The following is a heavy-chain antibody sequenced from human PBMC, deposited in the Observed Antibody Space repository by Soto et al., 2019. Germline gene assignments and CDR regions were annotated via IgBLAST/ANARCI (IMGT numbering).Heavy chain of an antibody. V-gene: IGHV3-21*01. CDR2: ISSSSSYI. Sequence: EVQLVESGGGLVKPGGSLILSCAASGFTFSSYSMNWVRQAPGKGLEGVSSISSSSSYIYYADSVKGRFTISRDNAKNSLYLQMNSLRAEDTAVYYCARGGSCYPCYYYYMDVWGKGTTVTVSS. D-gene: IGHD2-15*01. J-gene: IGHJ6*03. CDR1: GFTFSSYS. CDR3: ARGGSCYPCYYYYMDV.